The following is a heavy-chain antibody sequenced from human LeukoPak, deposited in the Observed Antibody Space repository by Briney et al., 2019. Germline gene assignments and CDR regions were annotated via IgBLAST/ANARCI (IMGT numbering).Heavy chain of an antibody. CDR2: IYYSGST. CDR1: GGSISSYY. V-gene: IGHV4-59*12. D-gene: IGHD2-15*01. Sequence: SETLSLTCTVSGGSISSYYWSWIRQPPGKGLEWIGYIYYSGSTNYNPSLKSRVTISVDTSKNQFSLKLSSVTAADTAVYYCASYYCSGGSCYSSSFDYWGQGTLVTVSS. CDR3: ASYYCSGGSCYSSSFDY. J-gene: IGHJ4*02.